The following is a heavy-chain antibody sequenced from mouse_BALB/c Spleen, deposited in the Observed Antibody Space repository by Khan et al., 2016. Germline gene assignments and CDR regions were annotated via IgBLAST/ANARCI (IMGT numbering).Heavy chain of an antibody. V-gene: IGHV3-8*02. J-gene: IGHJ2*01. CDR3: ARDYDGYYTLGY. CDR2: IAYSGSA. Sequence: EVQLQESGPSLVKPSQTLSLTCSVTGDSITSGYWNWIRKFPGNKLEFMGYIAYSGSAYYNPSLKSRISITRDTSKNQYYLQLNSVTTEDTATYYCARDYDGYYTLGYWGKGTTLTVSS. CDR1: GDSITSGY. D-gene: IGHD2-3*01.